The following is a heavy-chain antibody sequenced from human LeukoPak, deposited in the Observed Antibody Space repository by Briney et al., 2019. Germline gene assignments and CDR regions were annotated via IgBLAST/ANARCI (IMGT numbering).Heavy chain of an antibody. CDR1: GFTFSNYS. CDR3: ARDPAIVATIYDY. Sequence: GGSLRLSCAASGFTFSNYSMNWVRQAPGKGLEWVSSISSSSSYIYYADSVKGRFTISRDNAKNSLYLQMNSLRAEDTAVYYCARDPAIVATIYDYWGQGTLVTVSS. J-gene: IGHJ4*02. D-gene: IGHD5-12*01. CDR2: ISSSSSYI. V-gene: IGHV3-21*01.